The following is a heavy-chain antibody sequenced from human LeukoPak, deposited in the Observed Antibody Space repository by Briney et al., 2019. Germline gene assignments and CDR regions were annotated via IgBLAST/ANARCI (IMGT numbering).Heavy chain of an antibody. CDR3: AQDLSSGSRRAY. Sequence: PGGSLRLSFAVSGFTFSTYGMHWVRQAPGKGLEWVAVISYDGSNKYYADSVKGRFTISRDNSKNTLYLQMNSLRAEDTGVYYCAQDLSSGSRRAYWGQGTLVTVSS. J-gene: IGHJ4*02. CDR1: GFTFSTYG. V-gene: IGHV3-30*18. D-gene: IGHD6-19*01. CDR2: ISYDGSNK.